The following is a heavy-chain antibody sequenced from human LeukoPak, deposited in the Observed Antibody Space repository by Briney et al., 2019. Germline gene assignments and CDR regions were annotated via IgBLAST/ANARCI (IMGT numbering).Heavy chain of an antibody. D-gene: IGHD3-22*01. CDR2: IKQDGSEK. V-gene: IGHV3-7*01. J-gene: IGHJ6*02. Sequence: GGSLRLSCAASGLTFSSYWMSWVRQAPGKGLEWVANIKQDGSEKYYVDSVKGRFTISRDNSKNTLYLQMNSLRAEDTAVYYCARGKLASTYYYDSSGYSSYYYYGMDVWGQGTTVTVSS. CDR1: GLTFSSYW. CDR3: ARGKLASTYYYDSSGYSSYYYYGMDV.